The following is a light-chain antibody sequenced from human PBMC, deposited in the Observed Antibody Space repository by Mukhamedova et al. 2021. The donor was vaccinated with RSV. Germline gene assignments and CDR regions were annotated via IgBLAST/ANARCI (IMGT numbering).Light chain of an antibody. J-gene: IGKJ4*01. Sequence: WYQRRVHGKAPQLLIHSASTLQTGVSSRFSGGGSGTDFSLTVTSLQREDFALYFCQQTYTSPLSFGGGTTVEIK. V-gene: IGKV1-39*01. CDR3: QQTYTSPLS. CDR2: SAS.